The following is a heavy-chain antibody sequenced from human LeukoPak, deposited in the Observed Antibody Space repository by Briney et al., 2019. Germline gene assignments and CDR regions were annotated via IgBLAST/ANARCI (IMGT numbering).Heavy chain of an antibody. Sequence: GGSLRLSCAASGFTFSTYSMNWVRQAPGKGLEWISFVSISSGTIYYADSVKGRFSISRDNAKSSLDLQMNSLRAEDTAVYYCARAMSTFGGVRNYFDSWGQGTLVTVSS. D-gene: IGHD3-16*01. CDR1: GFTFSTYS. CDR2: VSISSGTI. J-gene: IGHJ4*02. V-gene: IGHV3-48*04. CDR3: ARAMSTFGGVRNYFDS.